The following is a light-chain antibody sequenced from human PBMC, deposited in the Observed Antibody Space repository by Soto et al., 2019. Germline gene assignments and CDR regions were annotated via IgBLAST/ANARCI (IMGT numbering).Light chain of an antibody. CDR1: ESVGGH. CDR3: QQYNNWPPT. CDR2: DAS. Sequence: EIASPSAPGSLTLTPGYRATLCCRASESVGGHLAWYQQKPGQAPKLLIYDASTRAPGVPARFSGSGSGTEFTLTISSLQSEDFAVYYCQQYNNWPPTFGQGTRLEIK. J-gene: IGKJ5*01. V-gene: IGKV3-15*01.